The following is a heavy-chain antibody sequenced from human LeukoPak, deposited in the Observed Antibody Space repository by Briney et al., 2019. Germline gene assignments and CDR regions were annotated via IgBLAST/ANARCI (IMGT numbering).Heavy chain of an antibody. V-gene: IGHV4-39*07. CDR2: IYYSGST. CDR1: GGSISSGIYY. D-gene: IGHD3-10*01. Sequence: SETLSLTCTVSGGSISSGIYYWGWIRQPPGKGLEWIGNIYYSGSTYYNPSLKSRVTMSVDTSKNQFSLKLNSVTAADTAVYYCARASYGSGSYYPFFDYWGQGTLVTVSS. CDR3: ARASYGSGSYYPFFDY. J-gene: IGHJ4*02.